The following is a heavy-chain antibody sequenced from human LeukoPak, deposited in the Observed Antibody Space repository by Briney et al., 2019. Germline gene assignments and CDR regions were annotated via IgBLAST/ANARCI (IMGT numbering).Heavy chain of an antibody. D-gene: IGHD4-17*01. J-gene: IGHJ3*02. CDR1: DDSFSSHY. V-gene: IGHV4-59*11. Sequence: SETLSLTCAVSDDSFSSHYWTWIRQPPGKGLEWIGYISYIGSTTYNPSLKSRVTISIDTSRNQFSLRLSSVTAADTAVYYCARDLVTVTKGFDIWGQGTMVSVSS. CDR3: ARDLVTVTKGFDI. CDR2: ISYIGST.